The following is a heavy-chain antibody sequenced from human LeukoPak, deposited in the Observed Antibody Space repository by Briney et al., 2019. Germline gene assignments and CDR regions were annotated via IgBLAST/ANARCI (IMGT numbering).Heavy chain of an antibody. V-gene: IGHV1-58*01. CDR2: IVVGSGNT. CDR1: GFTFTRSA. CDR3: AADPYSSGPNHYYFDY. J-gene: IGHJ4*02. Sequence: GASVKVSCKASGFTFTRSAVQWVRQARGQRLEGIGWIVVGSGNTNYAQKFQERVTITRDMSTSTAYMELSSLRSEDTAVYYCAADPYSSGPNHYYFDYWGQGTLVTVSS. D-gene: IGHD6-19*01.